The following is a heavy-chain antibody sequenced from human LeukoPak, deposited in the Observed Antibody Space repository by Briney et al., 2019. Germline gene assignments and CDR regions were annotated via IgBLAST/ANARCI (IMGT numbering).Heavy chain of an antibody. J-gene: IGHJ4*02. CDR3: AGEGGSGRLN. V-gene: IGHV4-30-4*01. CDR1: GGSIGSGGHY. Sequence: PSETLSLTCTVSGGSIGSGGHYWSWIRQSPGKGLEWIGYIFYSGSTYYNPSLKTRVTISVDTSKNQFSLQLNSVTPEDTAVYYCAGEGGSGRLNWGQGILVTVSS. CDR2: IFYSGST. D-gene: IGHD3-10*01.